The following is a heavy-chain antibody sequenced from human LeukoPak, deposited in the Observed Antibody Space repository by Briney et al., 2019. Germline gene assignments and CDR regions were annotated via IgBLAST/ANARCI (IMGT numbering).Heavy chain of an antibody. CDR1: GYSISSGYY. Sequence: SETLSLTCTVSGYSISSGYYWGWIRQPPGKGLEWIGSILHSGTTYSNPSLQGRVTLSVDTSKNQFSLNLTSVTAADMAVYYCASPNGVSIDYWGQGILVTVSS. V-gene: IGHV4-38-2*02. J-gene: IGHJ4*02. CDR2: ILHSGTT. CDR3: ASPNGVSIDY. D-gene: IGHD3-10*01.